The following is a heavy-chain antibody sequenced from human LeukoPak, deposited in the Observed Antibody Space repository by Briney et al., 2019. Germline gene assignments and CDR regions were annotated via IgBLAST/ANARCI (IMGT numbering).Heavy chain of an antibody. CDR1: GFTFSSYG. Sequence: GGSLRLSCAASGFTFSSYGMGWVRQAPGKGLEWVSTISGSGISTFYTDSVKGRFTISRDYSKNTLYLQMNSLRAEDTAVYYCAKGAIEQWLVKVDCFDYWVQGTLITVSS. D-gene: IGHD6-19*01. J-gene: IGHJ4*02. CDR3: AKGAIEQWLVKVDCFDY. V-gene: IGHV3-23*01. CDR2: ISGSGIST.